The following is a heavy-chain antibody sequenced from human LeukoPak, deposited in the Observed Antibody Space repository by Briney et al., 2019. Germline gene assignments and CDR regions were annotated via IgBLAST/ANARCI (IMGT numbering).Heavy chain of an antibody. Sequence: ASVKVSCKASGYTFTGYYMHWVRQAPGQGLEWMGRINPNSGGTNYAQKFQGRVTMTRDTSISTAYMERSRLRSDDTAVYYCARDSPGDDYVWGSYRYYFDYWGQGTLVTVSS. CDR1: GYTFTGYY. J-gene: IGHJ4*02. CDR2: INPNSGGT. CDR3: ARDSPGDDYVWGSYRYYFDY. D-gene: IGHD3-16*01. V-gene: IGHV1-2*06.